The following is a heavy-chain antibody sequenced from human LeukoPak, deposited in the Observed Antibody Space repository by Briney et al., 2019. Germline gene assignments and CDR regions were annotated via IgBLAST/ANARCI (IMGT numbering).Heavy chain of an antibody. CDR2: ISSSSKYI. V-gene: IGHV3-21*01. Sequence: GGSLRLSCGDSGSSLSSYSMNWVRQAPGKDLEWVSSISSSSKYIYYADSVKGRFTISRDNAKNSLYLQMNGLRADDTAVYYCARSPQGTGSPADSWGQGTLVTVSS. CDR3: ARSPQGTGSPADS. CDR1: GSSLSSYS. J-gene: IGHJ4*02. D-gene: IGHD1-1*01.